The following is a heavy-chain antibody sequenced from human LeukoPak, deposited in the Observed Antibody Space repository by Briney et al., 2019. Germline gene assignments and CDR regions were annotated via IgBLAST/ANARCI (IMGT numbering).Heavy chain of an antibody. CDR3: AREVYYYGSGMEGYYYYGMDV. D-gene: IGHD3-10*01. Sequence: PSETLSLTCTVSGGSISSGSYYWGWIRQPAGKGLEWIGRIYTSGSTNYNPSLKSRVTISVDTSKNQFSLKLSSVTAADTAVYYCAREVYYYGSGMEGYYYYGMDVWGQGTTVTVS. J-gene: IGHJ6*02. CDR1: GGSISSGSYY. CDR2: IYTSGST. V-gene: IGHV4-61*02.